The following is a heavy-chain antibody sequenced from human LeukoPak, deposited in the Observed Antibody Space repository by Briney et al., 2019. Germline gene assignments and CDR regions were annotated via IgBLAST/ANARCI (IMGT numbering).Heavy chain of an antibody. J-gene: IGHJ4*02. CDR3: ARGSASRGGGSDFDY. V-gene: IGHV3-21*01. CDR2: ITSSSYI. CDR1: GFPFSTYG. D-gene: IGHD2-15*01. Sequence: GSLRLSCAASGFPFSTYGMNWVRQAPGKGLEWVSSITSSSYIYYADSLKGRFTISRDNAKNSLYLQMNSLRAEDTAVYYCARGSASRGGGSDFDYWGQGTLVTVSS.